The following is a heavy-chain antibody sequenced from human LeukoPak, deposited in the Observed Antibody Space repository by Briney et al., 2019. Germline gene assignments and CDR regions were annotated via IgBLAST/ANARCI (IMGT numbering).Heavy chain of an antibody. CDR3: AREKGSRNSFDY. CDR2: INPNSGGT. V-gene: IGHV1-2*02. D-gene: IGHD1-14*01. CDR1: GYTFTGYY. Sequence: ASVKVSCKASGYTFTGYYMHWVRQAPGQGLEWMGWINPNSGGTNYAQKFQGRVTMTRDTSISTAYMELSRLRSDDTVVYYCAREKGSRNSFDYWGQGTLVTVSS. J-gene: IGHJ4*02.